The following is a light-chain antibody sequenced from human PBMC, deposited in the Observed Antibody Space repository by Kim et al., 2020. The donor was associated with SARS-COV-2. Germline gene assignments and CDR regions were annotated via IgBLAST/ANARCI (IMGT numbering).Light chain of an antibody. CDR2: DVS. CDR3: SSYTTTSTLV. J-gene: IGLJ1*01. Sequence: QSALTQPASVSGSPGQAITISCTGTSSDIGAYNYVSWYQQHPGKAPKLMIYDVSDRSSGVSTRFSGSKSGNTASLTISGLQAEDDADYYCSSYTTTSTLVFGAGTQVTVL. V-gene: IGLV2-14*03. CDR1: SSDIGAYNY.